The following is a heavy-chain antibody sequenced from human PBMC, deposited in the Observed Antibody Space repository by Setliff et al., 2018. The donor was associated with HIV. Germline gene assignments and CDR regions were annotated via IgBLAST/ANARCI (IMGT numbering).Heavy chain of an antibody. CDR3: VRTGSSTSWGIYYYYYMDI. Sequence: SETLSLTCTLAGGFVSRSNYVWGWVRQSPKKGPEWIGSVYYSGATYYNPTLKSRVSISIDTPKSQFSLKLTSMTAADTAVYYCVRTGSSTSWGIYYYYYMDIWGKGSTVT. CDR2: VYYSGAT. D-gene: IGHD3-10*01. J-gene: IGHJ6*03. V-gene: IGHV4-39*01. CDR1: GGFVSRSNYV.